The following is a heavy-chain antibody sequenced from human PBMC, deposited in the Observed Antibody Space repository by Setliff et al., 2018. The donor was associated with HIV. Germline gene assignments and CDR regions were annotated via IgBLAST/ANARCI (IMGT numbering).Heavy chain of an antibody. CDR3: AKSLGTNYFDY. D-gene: IGHD1-26*01. Sequence: GGSLRLSCSASGLNFSTHAMHWVRQTPGKGLEWVAVVSYHGTSQSYGDSVKGRFTISKENSRNTVDLHMGNLRSADTAVYYCAKSLGTNYFDYWGQGTLVTVSS. V-gene: IGHV3-30*18. CDR2: VSYHGTSQ. CDR1: GLNFSTHA. J-gene: IGHJ4*02.